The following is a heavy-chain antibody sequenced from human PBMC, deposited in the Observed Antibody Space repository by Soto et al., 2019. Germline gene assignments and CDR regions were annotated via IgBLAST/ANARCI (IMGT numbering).Heavy chain of an antibody. CDR3: ARKLWSDYGDYGSAAFDI. J-gene: IGHJ3*02. Sequence: SGKVSCKASGGTFSSYAISWERQAPGQGLEWMGGIIPIFGTANYAQKFQGRVTITADESTSTAYMELSSLRSEDTTVYYCARKLWSDYGDYGSAAFDIWGQGTMVTVSS. D-gene: IGHD4-17*01. CDR2: IIPIFGTA. V-gene: IGHV1-69*13. CDR1: GGTFSSYA.